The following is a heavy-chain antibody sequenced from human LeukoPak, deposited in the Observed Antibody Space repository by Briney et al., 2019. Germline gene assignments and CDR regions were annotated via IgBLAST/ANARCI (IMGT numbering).Heavy chain of an antibody. CDR1: GYTFTSYY. CDR2: ISAYNGNT. Sequence: ASVKVSCKASGYTFTSYYMHWVRQAPGQGLEWMGWISAYNGNTHYAQKFQGRVTMTTDTSTSTAYMELRSLRSDDTALYYCARAVTTRGVWHSGSYFFDYWGQGTLVTVSS. J-gene: IGHJ4*02. D-gene: IGHD1-26*01. CDR3: ARAVTTRGVWHSGSYFFDY. V-gene: IGHV1-18*04.